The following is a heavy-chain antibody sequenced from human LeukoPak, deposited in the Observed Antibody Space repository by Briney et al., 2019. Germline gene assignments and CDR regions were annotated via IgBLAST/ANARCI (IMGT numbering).Heavy chain of an antibody. CDR1: GDSVSSNSAA. Sequence: SQTLSLTCAISGDSVSSNSAAWNWIRQSPSRGLEWLGRTYYRSKWYNDYAVAVKSRVTINPDTSKNQLSLQLNSVTPEDTAVYYCAREPGYDFWSGPDAFDIWGQGTMVTVSS. CDR3: AREPGYDFWSGPDAFDI. V-gene: IGHV6-1*01. J-gene: IGHJ3*02. CDR2: TYYRSKWYN. D-gene: IGHD3-3*01.